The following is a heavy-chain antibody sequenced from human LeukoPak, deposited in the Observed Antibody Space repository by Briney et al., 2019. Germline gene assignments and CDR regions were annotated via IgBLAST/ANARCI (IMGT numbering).Heavy chain of an antibody. CDR2: IGAYNGNT. V-gene: IGHV1-18*01. CDR1: GYTFTSYG. CDR3: ARDPKGIAAVDY. Sequence: ASVEVSCKASGYTFTSYGISWVRQAPGQGLEWMGWIGAYNGNTNYAQKLQGRVTMTTDTSTSTAYMELRSLRSDDTAVYYCARDPKGIAAVDYWGQGTLVTVSS. J-gene: IGHJ4*02. D-gene: IGHD6-13*01.